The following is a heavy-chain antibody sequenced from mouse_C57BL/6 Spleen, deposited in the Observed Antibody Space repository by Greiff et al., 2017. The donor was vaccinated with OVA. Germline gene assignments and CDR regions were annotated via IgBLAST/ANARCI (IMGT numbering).Heavy chain of an antibody. Sequence: QVQLQQPGAELVKPGASVKMSCKASGYTFTSYWITWVKQRPGQGLEWIGDIYPGSGSTNYNEKFKSKATLTVDTSSSTAYMQLSSLTSEDSAVYYCARGVHGSSYGYAMDYWGQGTSVTVSS. CDR3: ARGVHGSSYGYAMDY. V-gene: IGHV1-55*01. D-gene: IGHD1-1*01. J-gene: IGHJ4*01. CDR2: IYPGSGST. CDR1: GYTFTSYW.